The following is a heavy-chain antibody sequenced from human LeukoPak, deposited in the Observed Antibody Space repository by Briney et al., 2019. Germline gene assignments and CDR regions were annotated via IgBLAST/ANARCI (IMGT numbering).Heavy chain of an antibody. CDR2: IKQDESEK. Sequence: GGSLRLSCAASGFTFSNYWMTWVRQAPGKGLEWVANIKQDESEKYYLDSVKGRFTISRDNAKKSLFLQMNSLRAEDTAVYYCARSAPSLDSWGQGTLVTVSS. V-gene: IGHV3-7*01. CDR1: GFTFSNYW. J-gene: IGHJ4*02. CDR3: ARSAPSLDS.